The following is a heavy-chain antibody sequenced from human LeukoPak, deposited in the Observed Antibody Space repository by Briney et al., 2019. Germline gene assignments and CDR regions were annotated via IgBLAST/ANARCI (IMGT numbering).Heavy chain of an antibody. Sequence: ETLSLTCTVSGGSISSSSYYWGWIRQPPGKGLEWVSVIYSGGSTYYADSVKGRFTISRDNSKNTLYLQMNSLRAEDTAVYYCARDREMMGYYYGMDVWGQGTTVTVSS. CDR3: ARDREMMGYYYGMDV. V-gene: IGHV3-53*01. J-gene: IGHJ6*02. D-gene: IGHD3-10*01. CDR2: IYSGGST. CDR1: GGSISSSSYY.